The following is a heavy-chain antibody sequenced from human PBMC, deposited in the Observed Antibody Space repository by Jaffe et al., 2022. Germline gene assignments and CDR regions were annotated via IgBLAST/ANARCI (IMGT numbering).Heavy chain of an antibody. CDR1: GFTVSSNY. Sequence: EVQLVESGGGLVQPGGSLRLSCAASGFTVSSNYMSWVRQAPGKGLEWVSVIYSGGSTYYADSVKGRFTISRDNSKNTLYLQMNSLRAEDTAVYYCARDRGYSGYDPYFDYWGQGTLVTVSS. D-gene: IGHD5-12*01. CDR2: IYSGGST. J-gene: IGHJ4*02. CDR3: ARDRGYSGYDPYFDY. V-gene: IGHV3-66*02.